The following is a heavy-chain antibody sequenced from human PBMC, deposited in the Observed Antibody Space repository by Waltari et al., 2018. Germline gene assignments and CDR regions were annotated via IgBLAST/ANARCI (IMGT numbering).Heavy chain of an antibody. Sequence: WWSWVRQAQQKGREWIGQVQYSGRSNYNPSFASRVTVSIDTSNNQFTLKLTSATAADTAMYYCARDRGRGIYLDTWGPGMQVTVSP. CDR1: W. CDR2: VQYSGRS. CDR3: ARDRGRGIYLDT. V-gene: IGHV4-4*02. J-gene: IGHJ5*02. D-gene: IGHD2-15*01.